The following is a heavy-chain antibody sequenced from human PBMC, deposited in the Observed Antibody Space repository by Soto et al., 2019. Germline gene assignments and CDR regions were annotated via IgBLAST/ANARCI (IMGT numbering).Heavy chain of an antibody. D-gene: IGHD2-15*01. CDR1: GYTFTSYA. Sequence: ASVKVSCKASGYTFTSYAMHWVRQAPGQRLEWMGWINAGNGNTKYSQKFRGRVTITRDTSASTAYMELSSLRSEDTAVYYCASPKYCSGGSCRRQDLWNFDYWGQGTLVTVSS. CDR2: INAGNGNT. V-gene: IGHV1-3*01. CDR3: ASPKYCSGGSCRRQDLWNFDY. J-gene: IGHJ4*02.